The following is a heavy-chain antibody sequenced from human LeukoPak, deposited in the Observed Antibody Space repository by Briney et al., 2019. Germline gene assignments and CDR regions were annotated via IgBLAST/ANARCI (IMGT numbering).Heavy chain of an antibody. D-gene: IGHD5-12*01. CDR2: MNPNSGNT. CDR3: ARAYSGYVLYYYYYMDV. J-gene: IGHJ6*03. CDR1: GYTFTSYD. Sequence: ASVKVSCKASGYTFTSYDINWVQQATGQGLEWMGWMNPNSGNTGYAQKFQGRVTITRNTSISTAYMELSSLRSEDTAVYYCARAYSGYVLYYYYYMDVWGKGTTVTVSS. V-gene: IGHV1-8*03.